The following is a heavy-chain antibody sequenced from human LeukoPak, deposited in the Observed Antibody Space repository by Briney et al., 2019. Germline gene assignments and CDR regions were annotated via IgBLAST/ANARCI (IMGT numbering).Heavy chain of an antibody. CDR3: ARAGEGFDT. D-gene: IGHD3-10*01. CDR1: GFTFSSYW. CDR2: IKQDGSEK. J-gene: IGHJ3*02. Sequence: SGGSLRLSCAASGFTFSSYWMSWVRQAPGKGLEWVANIKQDGSEKYYVDSVKGRFTISRDNSKNTLYLQMSSLRAEDTAIYYCARAGEGFDTWGQGTKVTVSS. V-gene: IGHV3-7*04.